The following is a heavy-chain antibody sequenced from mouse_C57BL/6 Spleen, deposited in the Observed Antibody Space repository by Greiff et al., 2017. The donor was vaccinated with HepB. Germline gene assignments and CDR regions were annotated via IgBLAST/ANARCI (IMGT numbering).Heavy chain of an antibody. CDR3: ARGRWLLLYFDY. V-gene: IGHV5-17*01. CDR2: ISSGSSTI. Sequence: EVNVVESGGGLVKPGGSLKLSCAASGFTFSDYGMHWVRQAPEKGLEWVAYISSGSSTIYYADTVKGRFTISRDNAKNTLFLQMTSLRSEDTAMYYCARGRWLLLYFDYWGQGTTLTVSS. D-gene: IGHD2-3*01. CDR1: GFTFSDYG. J-gene: IGHJ2*01.